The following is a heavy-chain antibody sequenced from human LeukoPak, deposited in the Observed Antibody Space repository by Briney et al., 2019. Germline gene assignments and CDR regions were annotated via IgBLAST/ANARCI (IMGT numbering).Heavy chain of an antibody. J-gene: IGHJ4*02. Sequence: APVKVSCKASGYTFTSYGISWVRQAPGQGLEWMGWISAYNGNTNYAQKLQGRVTMTTDTSTSTAYMELRSLRSDDTAVYYCARDRFILGYCSGGSCPFDYWGQGTLVTVSS. CDR1: GYTFTSYG. CDR3: ARDRFILGYCSGGSCPFDY. D-gene: IGHD2-15*01. V-gene: IGHV1-18*04. CDR2: ISAYNGNT.